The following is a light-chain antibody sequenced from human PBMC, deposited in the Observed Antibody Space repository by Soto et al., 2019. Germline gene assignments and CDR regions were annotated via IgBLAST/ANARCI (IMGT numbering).Light chain of an antibody. CDR2: EVT. J-gene: IGLJ1*01. CDR1: NSDVGTYNY. CDR3: SSYTSSSPYV. V-gene: IGLV2-14*01. Sequence: QSALTQPASVSGSPGQSITIPCTGSNSDVGTYNYVSWYQQHPGKAPKLMIFEVTHRPSGVSNRFSGSKSGNTASLTISGLQAEDEADYYCSSYTSSSPYVFGTGTKVTVL.